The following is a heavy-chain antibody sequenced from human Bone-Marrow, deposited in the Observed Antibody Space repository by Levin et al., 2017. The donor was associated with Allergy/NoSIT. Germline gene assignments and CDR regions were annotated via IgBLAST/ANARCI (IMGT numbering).Heavy chain of an antibody. CDR3: ARRYFGSDGMDF. J-gene: IGHJ6*02. CDR1: GASISSHY. CDR2: MYDSGST. V-gene: IGHV4-59*11. D-gene: IGHD3-9*01. Sequence: SQTLSLTCTVSGASISSHYWSWIRQPPGKGLEWIGYMYDSGSTKFNPSLKSRVTILVDRPKNQFSLKLTSVTAADTAVYYCARRYFGSDGMDFWGQGTRSPSP.